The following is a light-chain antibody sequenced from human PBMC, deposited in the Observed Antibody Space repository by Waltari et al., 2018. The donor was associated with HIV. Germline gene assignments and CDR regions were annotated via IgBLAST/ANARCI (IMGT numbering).Light chain of an antibody. CDR1: SSNIGNNY. J-gene: IGLJ3*02. CDR3: VTWDFSLSAVV. V-gene: IGLV1-51*01. Sequence: VSAAPGQKVFISCSGSSSNIGNNYVSWYQQLPGTAPKLLMYDSNKRPSGIPDRFSGSKSGTSATLAITGLQTGDEADYYCVTWDFSLSAVVFGGGTKLTVL. CDR2: DSN.